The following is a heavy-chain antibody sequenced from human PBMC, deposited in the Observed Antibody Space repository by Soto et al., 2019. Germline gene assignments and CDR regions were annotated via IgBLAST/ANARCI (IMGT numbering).Heavy chain of an antibody. CDR2: IHNSGST. J-gene: IGHJ3*02. CDR1: GGSMNSHDYY. CDR3: ARGEVRGAFDI. V-gene: IGHV4-30-4*01. D-gene: IGHD3-10*01. Sequence: QQQLQESGPGLVKPSQTLSLTCTVSGGSMNSHDYYWSWIRQPPGKGLEWIGYIHNSGSTYYNPSLKSRLTISSDMSKNQFSLRLTSVTAADTALYFCARGEVRGAFDIWGQRTEVTVSS.